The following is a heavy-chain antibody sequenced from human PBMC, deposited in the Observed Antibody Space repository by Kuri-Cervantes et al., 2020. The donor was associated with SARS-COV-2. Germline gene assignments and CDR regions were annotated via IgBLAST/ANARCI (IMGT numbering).Heavy chain of an antibody. CDR3: ARDLRLGKSLDY. D-gene: IGHD7-27*01. CDR1: GFTFTSHA. V-gene: IGHV3-48*03. J-gene: IGHJ4*02. Sequence: GESLKISCAVSGFTFTSHAMHWIRQAPGKGLEWVSNIGPSGTTKYYADSVKGRFTISRDNAKNSLYLQMSSLRAEDTAVYYCARDLRLGKSLDYWGQGTLVTVSS. CDR2: IGPSGTTK.